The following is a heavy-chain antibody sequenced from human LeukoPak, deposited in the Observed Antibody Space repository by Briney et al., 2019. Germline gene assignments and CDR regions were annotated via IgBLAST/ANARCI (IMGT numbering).Heavy chain of an antibody. CDR2: ISGDGGST. CDR1: GFTFDDYA. J-gene: IGHJ1*01. V-gene: IGHV3-43*02. CDR3: AIPAAGPN. Sequence: PGGSLRLSCAASGFTFDDYAMRWVRQAPGQGLEWVSLISGDGGSTYYADSVKGRFTISRDNSKNSLHLQMNSLRTEDTALYYCAIPAAGPNWGQGTLVTVSS. D-gene: IGHD6-13*01.